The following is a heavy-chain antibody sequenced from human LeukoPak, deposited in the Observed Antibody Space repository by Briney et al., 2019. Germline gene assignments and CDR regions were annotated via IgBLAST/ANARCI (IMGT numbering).Heavy chain of an antibody. CDR1: GGTFSSYA. CDR3: ARGICGSTNCRVFDY. Sequence: ASVKVSCKASGGTFSSYAISWVRQAPGQGLEWMGWINPSSGNTGYAQKFQGRVTIIRDTSISTAYMELSNLRSEDTAVYYCARGICGSTNCRVFDYWGQGTLVTVSS. CDR2: INPSSGNT. D-gene: IGHD2-2*01. J-gene: IGHJ4*02. V-gene: IGHV1-8*03.